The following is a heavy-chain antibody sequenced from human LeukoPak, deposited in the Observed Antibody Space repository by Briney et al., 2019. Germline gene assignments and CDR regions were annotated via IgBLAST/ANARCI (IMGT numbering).Heavy chain of an antibody. J-gene: IGHJ4*02. CDR2: IYASGGT. CDR3: VRRHDY. CDR1: GFDVNDNF. V-gene: IGHV3-53*01. Sequence: PGGSLRLSCVASGFDVNDNFTIWVRQAPGQGLEWVSIIYASGGTYHAESVKGRFNAFRDTSKNTIFLQMNNLRADDTAVYYCVRRHDYWGQGTLVTVSS.